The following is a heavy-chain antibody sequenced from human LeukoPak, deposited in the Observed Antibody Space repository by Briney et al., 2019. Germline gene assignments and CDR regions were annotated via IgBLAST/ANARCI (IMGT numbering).Heavy chain of an antibody. Sequence: PGGSLRLSCAVSEFSSSNFGLSWVRQAPEKGLEWVSAIRRSDGSKHYADSVKGRFTISRDNSKNTMYLQMNGLRAEDTAVYYCARGLESKDTRPHYWGQGTLVSVST. V-gene: IGHV3-23*01. J-gene: IGHJ4*02. D-gene: IGHD1-1*01. CDR3: ARGLESKDTRPHY. CDR1: EFSSSNFG. CDR2: IRRSDGSK.